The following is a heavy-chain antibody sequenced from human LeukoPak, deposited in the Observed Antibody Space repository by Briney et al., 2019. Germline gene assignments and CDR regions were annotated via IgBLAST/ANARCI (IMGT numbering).Heavy chain of an antibody. CDR2: IKQDGSEK. CDR3: ARDSPYYYDSSGYYYFDY. Sequence: PGGSLRLSCAASGFTFSSYWMSWVRQAPGKGLEWVANIKQDGSEKYYVGSVKGRFTISRDNAKNSLYLQMNSLRAEDTAVYYCARDSPYYYDSSGYYYFDYWGQGTLVTVSS. J-gene: IGHJ4*02. V-gene: IGHV3-7*01. D-gene: IGHD3-22*01. CDR1: GFTFSSYW.